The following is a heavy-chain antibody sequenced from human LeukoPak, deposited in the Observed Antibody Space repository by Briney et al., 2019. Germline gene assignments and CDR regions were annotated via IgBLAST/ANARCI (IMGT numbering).Heavy chain of an antibody. CDR1: GFTFSDHY. Sequence: GGSLRRSCAVSGFTFSDHYMSWIRQAPGKGLEWVSYISGSSSGIYSADSVRGRFTISRDNAKNSLYLQMKSLSAEDTAVYYCARGLRGATNAFDIWGQGTMVTVSS. CDR3: ARGLRGATNAFDI. J-gene: IGHJ3*02. CDR2: ISGSSSGI. V-gene: IGHV3-11*01. D-gene: IGHD1-26*01.